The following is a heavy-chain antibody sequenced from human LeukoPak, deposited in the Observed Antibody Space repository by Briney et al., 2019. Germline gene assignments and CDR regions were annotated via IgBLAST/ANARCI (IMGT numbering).Heavy chain of an antibody. CDR2: ISGYSGNT. D-gene: IGHD6-19*01. J-gene: IGHJ4*02. V-gene: IGHV1-18*01. CDR3: ARPVVAGNFDY. CDR1: GYTFTSYG. Sequence: RASVKVSCKASGYTFTSYGISWVRQAPGQGLEWMGWISGYSGNTKYAQKLQGRVTMTTDTSTTTAYMELRSLRSDDTAVYYCARPVVAGNFDYWSQGTLVTVSS.